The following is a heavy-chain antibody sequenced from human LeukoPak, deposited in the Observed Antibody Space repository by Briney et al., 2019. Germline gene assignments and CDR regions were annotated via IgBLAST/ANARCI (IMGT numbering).Heavy chain of an antibody. D-gene: IGHD3-10*02. CDR1: GFTFNNYG. Sequence: GGSLRLSCAASGFTFNNYGMNWVRQAPGKGLEGVSAISGSGGSTYYADSVKGRFTISRDNAKNSLYLQMNSLRAEDTAVYYCAELGITMIGGVWGKGTTATISS. J-gene: IGHJ6*04. CDR3: AELGITMIGGV. CDR2: ISGSGGST. V-gene: IGHV3-23*01.